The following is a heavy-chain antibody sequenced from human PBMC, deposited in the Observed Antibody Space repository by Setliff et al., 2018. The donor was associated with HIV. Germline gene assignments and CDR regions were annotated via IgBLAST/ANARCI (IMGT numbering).Heavy chain of an antibody. CDR3: VKRRGGSCYSAMAV. V-gene: IGHV3-43D*04. CDR1: GFTFDDYT. J-gene: IGHJ6*02. CDR2: ISWNGGSK. D-gene: IGHD2-15*01. Sequence: GGSLRLSCAASGFTFDDYTMHWVRQAPGKGLEWISLISWNGGSKDYAESVKGRFTISRDFSKSTLFLQMNSLRAEDSAIYYCVKRRGGSCYSAMAVWGQGTTVTVSS.